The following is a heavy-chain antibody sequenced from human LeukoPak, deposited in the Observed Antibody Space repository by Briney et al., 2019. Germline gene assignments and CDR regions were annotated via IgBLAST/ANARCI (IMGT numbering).Heavy chain of an antibody. CDR2: INHSGST. Sequence: PSGTLSLTCAVYGGSFSGYYWSWIRQPPGKGLEWIGEINHSGSTNYNPSLKSRVTISVDTSKNQFSLKLSSVTAADTAVYYCARGLSLVGATNDYWGQGTLVTVSS. CDR3: ARGLSLVGATNDY. V-gene: IGHV4-34*01. J-gene: IGHJ4*02. D-gene: IGHD1-26*01. CDR1: GGSFSGYY.